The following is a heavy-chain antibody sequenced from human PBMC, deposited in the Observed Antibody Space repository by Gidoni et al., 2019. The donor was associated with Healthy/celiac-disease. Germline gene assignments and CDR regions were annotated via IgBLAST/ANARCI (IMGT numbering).Heavy chain of an antibody. Sequence: DVQLVESGGGLVKPGGSLSLSCASSGFPFSTAWMSWVRQAPGKGLEWVGRIKSKTDGGTTDYAAPVKGRFTISRDDSKNTLYLQMNSLKTEDTAVYYCTTEVYDYVWGSYRYDYWGQGTLVTVSS. CDR3: TTEVYDYVWGSYRYDY. J-gene: IGHJ4*02. CDR1: GFPFSTAW. D-gene: IGHD3-16*02. CDR2: IKSKTDGGTT. V-gene: IGHV3-15*01.